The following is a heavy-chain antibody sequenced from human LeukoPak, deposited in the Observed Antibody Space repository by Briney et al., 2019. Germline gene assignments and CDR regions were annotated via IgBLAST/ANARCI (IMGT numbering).Heavy chain of an antibody. D-gene: IGHD2-15*01. CDR2: IYYSGST. CDR3: ARIGCSGGSCYRLRYYMDV. CDR1: GASISNSTYY. J-gene: IGHJ6*03. V-gene: IGHV4-39*07. Sequence: SETLSLTCNVSGASISNSTYYWGWIRQPPGKGLEWIGSIYYSGSTYCKPSLKSRLTISVDTSKNQFSLNLSSVTAADTAVYYCARIGCSGGSCYRLRYYMDVWGKGTTVTVSS.